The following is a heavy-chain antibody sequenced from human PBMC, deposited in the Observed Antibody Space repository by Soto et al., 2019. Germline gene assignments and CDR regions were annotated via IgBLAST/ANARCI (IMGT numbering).Heavy chain of an antibody. CDR2: ISSSSSYI. D-gene: IGHD3-22*01. Sequence: WWSLRLSCAASGFTFSSYSMNWFRQAPGKGLEWVSSISSSSSYIYYADSVKGRFTISRDNAKNSLYLQMNSLRAEDTAVYYCARSSPQYYYDSSGYYSYFDYWGQGTLVTVSS. CDR1: GFTFSSYS. CDR3: ARSSPQYYYDSSGYYSYFDY. J-gene: IGHJ4*02. V-gene: IGHV3-21*01.